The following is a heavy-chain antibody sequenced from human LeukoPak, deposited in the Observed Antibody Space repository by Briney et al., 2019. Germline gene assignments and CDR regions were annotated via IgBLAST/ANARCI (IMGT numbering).Heavy chain of an antibody. Sequence: ASVKVSCKASGYTFTSYYIHWVRQAPGQGLEWMGIINPSGGSTSYAQKFQGRVTMTRDTSTSTVYMELSSLRSEDTAVYYCARDYYDSSGYYAGVLGYWGQGTLVTVSS. CDR2: INPSGGST. D-gene: IGHD3-22*01. CDR1: GYTFTSYY. V-gene: IGHV1-46*01. J-gene: IGHJ4*02. CDR3: ARDYYDSSGYYAGVLGY.